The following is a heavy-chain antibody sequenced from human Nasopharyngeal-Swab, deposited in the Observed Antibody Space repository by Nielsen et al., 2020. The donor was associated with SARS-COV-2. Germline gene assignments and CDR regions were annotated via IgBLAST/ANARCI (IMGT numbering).Heavy chain of an antibody. V-gene: IGHV4-34*01. D-gene: IGHD6-19*01. CDR2: INHSGST. J-gene: IGHJ4*02. CDR3: ARSYSSGWGFFDY. CDR1: GGSFSGYY. Sequence: GSLRLPFAVYGGSFSGYYWSWIRQPPGKGLEWIGEINHSGSTNYNPSLKSRVTISVDTSKNQFSLKLSSVTAADTAVYYCARSYSSGWGFFDYWGQGTLVTVSS.